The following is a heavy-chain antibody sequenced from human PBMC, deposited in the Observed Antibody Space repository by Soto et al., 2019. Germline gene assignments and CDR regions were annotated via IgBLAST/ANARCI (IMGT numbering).Heavy chain of an antibody. D-gene: IGHD5-18*01. CDR2: ISDQGTYT. CDR1: GFSFSDYY. V-gene: IGHV3-11*06. J-gene: IGHJ5*02. CDR3: AREVRGRGYPNWFDP. Sequence: PGGSLRLSCTASGFSFSDYYMRWIRQAPGRGLEWVSYISDQGTYTDYSDSVKGRFTVSRDNAKNSLFLQMNSLRVEDTAVYYCAREVRGRGYPNWFDPWGQGTLVTVSS.